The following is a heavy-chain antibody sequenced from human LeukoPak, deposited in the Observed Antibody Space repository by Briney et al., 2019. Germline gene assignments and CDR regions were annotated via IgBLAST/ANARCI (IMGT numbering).Heavy chain of an antibody. CDR1: GGSVSSGSYY. J-gene: IGHJ5*02. Sequence: SETLSLTCTVSGGSVSSGSYYWSWIRQPPGKGLEWIGYIYYRGSTNYNPSLKSRVTISVDTSKNQFSLKLSSVTAADTAVYYCARHGIAVAGSSLFDPWGQGTLVTVSS. V-gene: IGHV4-61*01. CDR2: IYYRGST. D-gene: IGHD6-19*01. CDR3: ARHGIAVAGSSLFDP.